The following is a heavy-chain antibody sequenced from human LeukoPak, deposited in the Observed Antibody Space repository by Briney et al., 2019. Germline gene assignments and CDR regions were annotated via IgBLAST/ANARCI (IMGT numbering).Heavy chain of an antibody. CDR3: ARQRRDSGYQWAIVY. CDR1: GFTFSSYD. J-gene: IGHJ4*02. CDR2: ISSSGSSI. Sequence: GGSLRLSCAASGFTFSSYDMHWVRQAPGKGLEWVSYISSSGSSIYYADSVKGRFTISRDNAKSSLFLQMNSVRAEDTAIYYCARQRRDSGYQWAIVYWGQGTLVTVSS. D-gene: IGHD3-22*01. V-gene: IGHV3-48*03.